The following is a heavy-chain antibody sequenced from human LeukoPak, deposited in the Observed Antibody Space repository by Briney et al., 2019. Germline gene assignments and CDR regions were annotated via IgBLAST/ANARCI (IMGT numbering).Heavy chain of an antibody. D-gene: IGHD3-9*01. CDR1: GFTFNTFN. Sequence: GGFLRLSCAASGFTFNTFNTNWVRQAPGKGLEWVSSITSGGDYIYYADSVKGRFTTSRDNAKNSLSLQLNSLRVEDTAVYYCARGHYDVLAASYKWTPDYWGQGTLVTVSS. CDR3: ARGHYDVLAASYKWTPDY. J-gene: IGHJ4*02. CDR2: ITSGGDYI. V-gene: IGHV3-21*01.